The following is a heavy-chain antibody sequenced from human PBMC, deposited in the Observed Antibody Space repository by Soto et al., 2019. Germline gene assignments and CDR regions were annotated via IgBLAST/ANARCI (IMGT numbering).Heavy chain of an antibody. V-gene: IGHV4-34*01. J-gene: IGHJ5*02. Sequence: SETLSLTCAVYGGSFSGYYWSWIRQPPGKGLEWIGEINHSGSTNYNPSLKSRVTISVDTSKNQFSLKLSSVTAADTAVYYCASNRPNHYYDSSGYYRRAFDPWGQGTLVTVSS. CDR3: ASNRPNHYYDSSGYYRRAFDP. CDR1: GGSFSGYY. CDR2: INHSGST. D-gene: IGHD3-22*01.